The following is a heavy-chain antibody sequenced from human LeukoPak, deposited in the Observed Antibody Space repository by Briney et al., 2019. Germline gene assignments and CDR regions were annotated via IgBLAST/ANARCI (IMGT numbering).Heavy chain of an antibody. CDR2: IYSGGST. Sequence: GGSLRLSCAASGFTVSSNHMSWVRQAPGKGLEWVSVIYSGGSTYYADSVKGRFTISRDSSKNTLYLQMNSLRAEDTAVYYCARASGRVAGMSHWGQGTLVTVSS. D-gene: IGHD6-19*01. CDR1: GFTVSSNH. V-gene: IGHV3-66*01. J-gene: IGHJ4*02. CDR3: ARASGRVAGMSH.